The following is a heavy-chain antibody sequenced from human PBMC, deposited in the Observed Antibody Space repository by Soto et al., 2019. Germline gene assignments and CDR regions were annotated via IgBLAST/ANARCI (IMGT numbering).Heavy chain of an antibody. D-gene: IGHD3-22*01. J-gene: IGHJ4*02. Sequence: GGSLRLSCAASGFTFSSYGMHWVRQAPGKGLEWVAVIWYDGSNKYYADSVKGRFTISRDNSKNTLYLQMNSLRAEDTAVYYCARDPTGYYDSSWQAAYWGQGTLVTLSS. CDR1: GFTFSSYG. CDR2: IWYDGSNK. CDR3: ARDPTGYYDSSWQAAY. V-gene: IGHV3-33*01.